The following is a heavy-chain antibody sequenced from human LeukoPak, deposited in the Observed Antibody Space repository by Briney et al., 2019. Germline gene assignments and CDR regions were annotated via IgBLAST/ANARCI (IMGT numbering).Heavy chain of an antibody. D-gene: IGHD1-26*01. Sequence: GASVKVSCKASGYTFGSNSISWVRRAPGPGLAGMGWIRPSNGDTSYAQKVQDRVTMTIDTSTTTVYMELRSLTSDDTATYYCARDSGWELRHLFFYEWGQGTLVTVSS. J-gene: IGHJ4*02. CDR3: ARDSGWELRHLFFYE. CDR1: GYTFGSNS. CDR2: IRPSNGDT. V-gene: IGHV1-18*04.